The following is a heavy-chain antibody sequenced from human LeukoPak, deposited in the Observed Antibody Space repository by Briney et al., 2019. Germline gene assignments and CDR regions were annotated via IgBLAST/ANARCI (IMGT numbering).Heavy chain of an antibody. CDR3: ARHEFGVVIISSWFDP. V-gene: IGHV4-38-2*01. J-gene: IGHJ5*02. Sequence: SEALPLTCAVSGYSISSGYYWGWIRQPLGKGLEWIGSIYHSGSTYYNPSLKSRVTISVDTSKNQFSLKLSSVTAADTAVYYCARHEFGVVIISSWFDPWGQGTLVTVSS. CDR2: IYHSGST. D-gene: IGHD3-3*01. CDR1: GYSISSGYY.